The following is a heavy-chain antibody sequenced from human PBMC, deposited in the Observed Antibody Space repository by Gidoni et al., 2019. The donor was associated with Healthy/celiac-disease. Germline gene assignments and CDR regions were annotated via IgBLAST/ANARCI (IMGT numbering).Heavy chain of an antibody. CDR3: ARFASSNYYYGMDV. D-gene: IGHD2-15*01. V-gene: IGHV4-59*01. Sequence: QVQLQESGPGLVKPSETPSLTCNVSGGSISSYYWSWIRQPPGKGLEWIGYIYYSGSTNYNPSLKSRVTISVDTSKNQFSLKLSSVTAADTAVYYCARFASSNYYYGMDVWGQGTTVTVSS. CDR2: IYYSGST. J-gene: IGHJ6*02. CDR1: GGSISSYY.